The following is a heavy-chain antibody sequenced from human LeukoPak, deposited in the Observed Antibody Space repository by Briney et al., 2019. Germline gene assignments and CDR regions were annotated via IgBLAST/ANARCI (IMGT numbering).Heavy chain of an antibody. V-gene: IGHV4-31*03. D-gene: IGHD1-26*01. Sequence: SETLSLTCTVSGGSISSSIYYWGWIRQHPGKGLEWIGYIYYSGSTYYNPSLKSRVTISVDTSKNQFSLKLSSVTAADTAVYYCARDGSKYSGSYRYYFDYWGQGTLVTVSS. CDR1: GGSISSSIYY. CDR2: IYYSGST. J-gene: IGHJ4*02. CDR3: ARDGSKYSGSYRYYFDY.